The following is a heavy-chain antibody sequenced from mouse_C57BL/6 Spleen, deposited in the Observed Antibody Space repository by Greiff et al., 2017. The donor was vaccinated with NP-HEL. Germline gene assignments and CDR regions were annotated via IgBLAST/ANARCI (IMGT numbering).Heavy chain of an antibody. CDR2: IWSGGST. J-gene: IGHJ2*01. CDR3: ARPPSYGRGYYFDY. CDR1: GFSLTSYG. Sequence: VKLVESGPGLVQPSQSLSITCTVSGFSLTSYGVHWVRQSPGKGLEWLGVIWSGGSTDYNAAFISRLSISKDNSKSQVFFKMNSLQADDTAIYYCARPPSYGRGYYFDYWGQGTTLTVSS. D-gene: IGHD1-2*01. V-gene: IGHV2-2*01.